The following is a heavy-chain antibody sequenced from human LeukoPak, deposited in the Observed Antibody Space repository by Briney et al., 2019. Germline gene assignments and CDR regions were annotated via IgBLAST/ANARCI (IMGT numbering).Heavy chain of an antibody. Sequence: GGSLRLSCAASGFTFSSSSMNWVRQAPGKGVECVSSISHCSSYIYYADPLKGRFTVSRDNAKNSLYLQMSSLRAEYTAVYYCARDADDSVYYYLGWDYFDSWGQGTLATVAS. CDR1: GFTFSSSS. CDR3: ARDADDSVYYYLGWDYFDS. V-gene: IGHV3-21*01. D-gene: IGHD3-22*01. J-gene: IGHJ4*02. CDR2: ISHCSSYI.